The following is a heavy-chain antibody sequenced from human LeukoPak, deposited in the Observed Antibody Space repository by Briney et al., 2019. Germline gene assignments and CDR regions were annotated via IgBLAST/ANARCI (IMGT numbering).Heavy chain of an antibody. D-gene: IGHD2-15*01. CDR1: GYTFTSYG. CDR3: ARSRGYCSGGSCYSGYQQLFDY. V-gene: IGHV1-18*01. Sequence: ASVKVSCKASGYTFTSYGISWVRQAPGQGLEWMGWISAYNGNTKYAQKLQGRVTMTTDTSTSTAYMELRSLRSDDTAVYYCARSRGYCSGGSCYSGYQQLFDYWGQGTLVTVSS. J-gene: IGHJ4*02. CDR2: ISAYNGNT.